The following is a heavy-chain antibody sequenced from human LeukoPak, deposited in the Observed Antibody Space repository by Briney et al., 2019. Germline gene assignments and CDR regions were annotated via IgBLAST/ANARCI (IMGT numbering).Heavy chain of an antibody. V-gene: IGHV4-38-2*02. CDR2: VYHSAST. J-gene: IGHJ5*02. CDR3: AREIGDILTGYYLGGGVRWFDP. CDR1: GYSISSGYY. Sequence: SETLSLTCSVSGYSISSGYYWGWIRQPPGKGLEWIGSVYHSASTHYNPSLKSRVTISVEASKNQFPLKLSSVTAADTAVYYCAREIGDILTGYYLGGGVRWFDPWGQGTLVTVSS. D-gene: IGHD3-9*01.